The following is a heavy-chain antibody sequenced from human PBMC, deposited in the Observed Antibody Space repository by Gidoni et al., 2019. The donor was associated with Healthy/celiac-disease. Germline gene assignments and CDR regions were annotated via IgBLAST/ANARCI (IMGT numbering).Heavy chain of an antibody. CDR3: ARGRDGYTGVGYFDY. Sequence: EVQLVESGGGLVKPGGSLRLSCAASGFTFSSYSMNWVRQAPGKGLEWVSSISSSSSYIYYADSVKGRFTISRDNAKNSLYLQMNSLRAEDTAVYYCARGRDGYTGVGYFDYWGQGTLVTVSS. J-gene: IGHJ4*02. CDR1: GFTFSSYS. D-gene: IGHD5-12*01. CDR2: ISSSSSYI. V-gene: IGHV3-21*01.